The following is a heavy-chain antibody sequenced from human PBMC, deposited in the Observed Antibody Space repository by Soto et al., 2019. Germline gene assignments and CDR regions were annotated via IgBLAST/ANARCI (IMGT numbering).Heavy chain of an antibody. CDR3: AKGGSSCPWFIDP. CDR1: GGSISNYY. D-gene: IGHD6-19*01. Sequence: AEALSLTCTVSGGSISNYYWSWFRLPPGKGLEWIGYIHNNENTIYNPSLKSRVSISVDTSKNQFSLKVNSVSSADTAVYYCAKGGSSCPWFIDPWGSVKLVTVSS. J-gene: IGHJ2*01. CDR2: IHNNENT. V-gene: IGHV4-59*01.